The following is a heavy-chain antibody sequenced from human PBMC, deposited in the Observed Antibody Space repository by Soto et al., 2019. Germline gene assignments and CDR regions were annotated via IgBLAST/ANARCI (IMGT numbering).Heavy chain of an antibody. J-gene: IGHJ6*02. CDR1: GYTFTSYA. CDR2: INAGNGNT. V-gene: IGHV1-3*01. D-gene: IGHD3-9*01. CDR3: ARSPHDISGNYGMDV. Sequence: GASVKVSCKASGYTFTSYAMHWVRQAPGQRLEWMGWINAGNGNTKYSQKFQGRVTITRDTSASTAYMELSSLRSEDTAVYYCARSPHDISGNYGMDVWGQGTTVTVSS.